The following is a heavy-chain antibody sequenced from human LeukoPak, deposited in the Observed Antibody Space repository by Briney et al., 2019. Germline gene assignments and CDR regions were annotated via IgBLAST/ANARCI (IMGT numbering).Heavy chain of an antibody. CDR2: IKSSGGST. V-gene: IGHV3-23*01. CDR1: GFTFSSYA. D-gene: IGHD1-14*01. Sequence: GGSLRLSCAASGFTFSSYAMSSVRQAPGKGLEWVSSIKSSGGSTYYADSVKGRFTISRDHSKNTLYLQMNSLRAEDTAVYYCAKGGSEYTNHYFGYWGQGTLVTVSS. J-gene: IGHJ4*02. CDR3: AKGGSEYTNHYFGY.